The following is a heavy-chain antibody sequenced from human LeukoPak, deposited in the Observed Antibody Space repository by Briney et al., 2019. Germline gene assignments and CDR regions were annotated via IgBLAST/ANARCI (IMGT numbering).Heavy chain of an antibody. CDR1: GFTFSSYW. CDR3: ARDHDSSGYLFDP. V-gene: IGHV3-7*01. Sequence: GGSLRLSCAASGFTFSSYWMSWVRQAPGKGLEWVANIKQDGSEKYYVDSVKGQFTISRDNAKNSLYLQMNSLRAEDTAVYYCARDHDSSGYLFDPWGQGTLVTVSS. D-gene: IGHD3-22*01. CDR2: IKQDGSEK. J-gene: IGHJ5*02.